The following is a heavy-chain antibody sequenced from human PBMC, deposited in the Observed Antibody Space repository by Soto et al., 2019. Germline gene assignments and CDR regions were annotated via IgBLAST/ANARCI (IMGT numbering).Heavy chain of an antibody. V-gene: IGHV4-30-4*01. CDR3: ARVHSPRYSLNLMEYYFDY. J-gene: IGHJ4*02. Sequence: SETLSLTCTVSGGSISSGDYYWSWIRQPPGKGLEWIGYIYYSGSTYYNPSLKSRVTISVDTSKNQFSLKLSSVTAADTAVYYCARVHSPRYSLNLMEYYFDYWGQGTLVTVSS. CDR2: IYYSGST. CDR1: GGSISSGDYY. D-gene: IGHD2-21*01.